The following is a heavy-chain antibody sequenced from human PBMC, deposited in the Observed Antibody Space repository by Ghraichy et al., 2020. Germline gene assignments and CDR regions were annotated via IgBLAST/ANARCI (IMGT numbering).Heavy chain of an antibody. J-gene: IGHJ3*02. CDR3: SSGDTFDI. CDR1: GLIFGSYW. Sequence: GESLRLSCAASGLIFGSYWMTWVRQAPGKGLEWVANINQNGREKYYLGSVRGRFTISRDNAKNSLYLQMNSLRAEDTAVYYCSSGDTFDIWGQGTMVDVSS. CDR2: INQNGREK. D-gene: IGHD3-10*01. V-gene: IGHV3-7*03.